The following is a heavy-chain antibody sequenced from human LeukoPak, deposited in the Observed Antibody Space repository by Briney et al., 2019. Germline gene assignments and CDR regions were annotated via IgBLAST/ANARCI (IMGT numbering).Heavy chain of an antibody. D-gene: IGHD3-10*01. CDR3: ARGDGITMLRGVIVYMDV. Sequence: GASVKVSCKASGYTFTGYYMHWVRQAPGQGLEWMGWINPNSGGTNYAQKFQGRVTMTRDTSISTAYMELSRLRSDDTAVYYCARGDGITMLRGVIVYMDVWGKGTTVTISS. J-gene: IGHJ6*03. CDR2: INPNSGGT. V-gene: IGHV1-2*02. CDR1: GYTFTGYY.